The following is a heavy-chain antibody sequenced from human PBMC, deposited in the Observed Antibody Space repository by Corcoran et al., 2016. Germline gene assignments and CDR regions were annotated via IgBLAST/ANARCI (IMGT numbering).Heavy chain of an antibody. D-gene: IGHD3-10*01. J-gene: IGHJ4*02. V-gene: IGHV3-30*03. Sequence: QVQLVESGGGVVQPGKSLRLSCVASGFIFSSYGMHWVRQAPGKGLEWVAVISYDGSDKYYADSVKGRFTISRDNSKNTLYLQMNSLSTEDTALYDCASRPGIMTMGIDYWGQGTLVTVSS. CDR2: ISYDGSDK. CDR1: GFIFSSYG. CDR3: ASRPGIMTMGIDY.